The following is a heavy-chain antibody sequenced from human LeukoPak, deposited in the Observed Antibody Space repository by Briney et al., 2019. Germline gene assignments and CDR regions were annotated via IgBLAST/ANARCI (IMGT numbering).Heavy chain of an antibody. D-gene: IGHD3-16*01. CDR3: AIDNDSRDPPHFDY. J-gene: IGHJ4*02. CDR2: IIPIFGTA. Sequence: ASVKVSCKASGGTFSSYAISWVRQAPGQGVEWMGGIIPIFGTANYAQKFQGRVTITADKSTSTAYMELSSLRSEDTAVYYCAIDNDSRDPPHFDYWGQGTLVTVSA. CDR1: GGTFSSYA. V-gene: IGHV1-69*06.